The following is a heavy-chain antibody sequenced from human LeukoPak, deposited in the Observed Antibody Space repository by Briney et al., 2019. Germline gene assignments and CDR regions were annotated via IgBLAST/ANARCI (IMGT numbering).Heavy chain of an antibody. Sequence: ASVKVSCKASGYTFTSYYMHWVRQAPGQGFEWMGWINTYNGNTNYAQKLQGRVTMTADISTSTAYMELRSLRSDDTAVYHCARGGSRMVTYGSLDYWGQGSLVTVSS. CDR1: GYTFTSYY. J-gene: IGHJ4*02. D-gene: IGHD2-15*01. CDR2: INTYNGNT. CDR3: ARGGSRMVTYGSLDY. V-gene: IGHV1-18*04.